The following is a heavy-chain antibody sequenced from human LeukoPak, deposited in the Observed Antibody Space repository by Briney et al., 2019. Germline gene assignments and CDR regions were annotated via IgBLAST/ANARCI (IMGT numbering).Heavy chain of an antibody. V-gene: IGHV1-18*01. D-gene: IGHD6-6*01. Sequence: ASVKVSCKASGYTFTKYGIDWVRQAPGQGLEWVGWISAYDGKTDYAQKFQGRVTLTTDTSTSTGYMELRSLRPDDTAVYYCARGGGASSSVHLDFWGQGTLVTVSS. CDR1: GYTFTKYG. CDR2: ISAYDGKT. CDR3: ARGGGASSSVHLDF. J-gene: IGHJ4*02.